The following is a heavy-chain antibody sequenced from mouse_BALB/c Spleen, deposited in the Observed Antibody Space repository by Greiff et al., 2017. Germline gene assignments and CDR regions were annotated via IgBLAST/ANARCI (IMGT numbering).Heavy chain of an antibody. CDR3: ARRYPHYYAMDY. J-gene: IGHJ4*01. V-gene: IGHV1-69*01. Sequence: QVHVKQPGAELVMPGASVKMSCKASGYTFTDYWMHWVKQRPGQGLEWIGAIDTSDSYTSYNQKFKGKATLTVDESSSTAYMQLSSLTSEDSAVYYCARRYPHYYAMDYWGQGTSVTVSS. CDR1: GYTFTDYW. CDR2: IDTSDSYT.